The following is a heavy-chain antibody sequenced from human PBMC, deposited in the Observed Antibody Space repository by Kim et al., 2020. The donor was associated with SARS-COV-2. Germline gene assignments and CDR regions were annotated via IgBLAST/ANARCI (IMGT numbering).Heavy chain of an antibody. V-gene: IGHV1-18*01. Sequence: ASVKVSCKASGYTFTSYGISWVRQAPGQGLEWMGWISAYNGNTNYAQKLQGRVTMTTDTSTSTAYMELRSLRSDDTAVYYCARWHDSSGYDAFDIWGQGTMVTVSS. CDR2: ISAYNGNT. CDR3: ARWHDSSGYDAFDI. D-gene: IGHD3-22*01. CDR1: GYTFTSYG. J-gene: IGHJ3*02.